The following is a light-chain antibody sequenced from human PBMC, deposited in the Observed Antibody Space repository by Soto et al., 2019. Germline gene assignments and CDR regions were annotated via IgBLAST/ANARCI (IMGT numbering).Light chain of an antibody. CDR1: QGISNY. V-gene: IGKV1-27*01. Sequence: DIQMTQSPSSLSASVGDRVTITCRASQGISNYLAWYQQKPGKVPKLLIYAASTLQSGVPSRFSGSGSGTDFTLTXSSLQPEDVATYYCQKYNGTFGQGTKVDIK. CDR3: QKYNGT. CDR2: AAS. J-gene: IGKJ1*01.